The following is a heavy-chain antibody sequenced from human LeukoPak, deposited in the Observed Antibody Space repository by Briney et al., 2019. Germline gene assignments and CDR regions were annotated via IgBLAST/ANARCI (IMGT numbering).Heavy chain of an antibody. J-gene: IGHJ5*02. D-gene: IGHD4-11*01. CDR3: ARDHPTVPNWFDP. V-gene: IGHV4-4*07. CDR1: GGSISSYY. CDR2: IYTSGNT. Sequence: PSETLSLTCTVSGGSISSYYWSWIRQPAGRGLEWIGRIYTSGNTNYNPSLKSRVTMSVDTSKNQFSLKLSSVTAADTAVYYCARDHPTVPNWFDPWGQGTLVTVSS.